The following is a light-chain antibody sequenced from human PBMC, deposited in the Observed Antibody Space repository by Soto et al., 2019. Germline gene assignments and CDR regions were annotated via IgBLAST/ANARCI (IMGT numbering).Light chain of an antibody. V-gene: IGLV2-14*01. CDR3: RSSTTTNTYV. Sequence: QSVLTQPASVSGSPGQSITISCTGTSTDVGSYNYVSWYQQHPGKAPKLMIYEVSNRPSGVSNRFSGSKSGNTASLTISGLQAEDEGYYYCRSSTTTNTYVFGSGTKVTVL. CDR2: EVS. CDR1: STDVGSYNY. J-gene: IGLJ1*01.